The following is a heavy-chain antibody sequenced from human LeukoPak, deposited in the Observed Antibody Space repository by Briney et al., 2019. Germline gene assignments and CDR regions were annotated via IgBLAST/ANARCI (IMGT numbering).Heavy chain of an antibody. V-gene: IGHV1-69*13. Sequence: ASVKVSCKASGGTFSSYAISWVRQAPGQGLEWMGGIIPIFGTANYAQKFQGRVTITADESTSTAYMELSSLRSEDTAVYYCARFYGDYAPMDVWGQGTTVTVSS. CDR2: IIPIFGTA. D-gene: IGHD4-17*01. CDR1: GGTFSSYA. CDR3: ARFYGDYAPMDV. J-gene: IGHJ6*02.